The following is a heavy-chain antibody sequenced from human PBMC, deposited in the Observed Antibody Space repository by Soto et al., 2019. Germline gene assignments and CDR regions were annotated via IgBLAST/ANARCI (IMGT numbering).Heavy chain of an antibody. CDR1: GFTFSSYA. Sequence: WGSLRLSCAASGFTFSSYAMSWVRQAPGKGLEWVSTISGSGVNTYYADSVKGRFTISRDNSKNTLYLQMNSLRAEDTAVYFCPKSSSSWYASYFGCWGPGTMVTVSS. CDR2: ISGSGVNT. J-gene: IGHJ4*02. V-gene: IGHV3-23*01. CDR3: PKSSSSWYASYFGC. D-gene: IGHD6-13*01.